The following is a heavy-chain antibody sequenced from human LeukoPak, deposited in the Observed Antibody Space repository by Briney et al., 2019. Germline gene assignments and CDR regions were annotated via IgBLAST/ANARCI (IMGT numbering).Heavy chain of an antibody. J-gene: IGHJ6*02. CDR2: IYYSGST. CDR3: ARRDYYYGMDV. CDR1: GGSISSYY. Sequence: PSETLPLTCTVSGGSISSYYWSWIRQPPGKGLEWIGYIYYSGSTNYNPSLKSRVTISVDTSKNQFSLKLSSVTAADTAVYYCARRDYYYGMDVWGQGTTVTVSS. V-gene: IGHV4-59*08.